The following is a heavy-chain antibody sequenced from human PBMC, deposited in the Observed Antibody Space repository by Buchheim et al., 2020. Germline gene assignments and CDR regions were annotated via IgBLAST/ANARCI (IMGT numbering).Heavy chain of an antibody. CDR1: GFTFSTYA. CDR2: ISGSGDTT. Sequence: EVQLVESGGGLAQPGGSLRLSCAASGFTFSTYAMIWVRQAPGKGLEWVSSISGSGDTTYYADSVKGRFTISRDNSKNTLYLQRNSLRAEDPAVYYCARARVLPGATAAFIDWGQGTL. CDR3: ARARVLPGATAAFID. J-gene: IGHJ4*02. D-gene: IGHD2-2*01. V-gene: IGHV3-23*04.